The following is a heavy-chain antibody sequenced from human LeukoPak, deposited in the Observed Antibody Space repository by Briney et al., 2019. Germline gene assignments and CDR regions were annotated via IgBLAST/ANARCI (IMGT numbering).Heavy chain of an antibody. CDR3: ARDGYSGNDGL. CDR2: IYTSGST. Sequence: PSETLSLTCTVSGGSISSGSYYWSWIRQPAGKGLEWIGRIYTSGSTNYNPSLKSRVTISVDTSKNQFSLKLSSVTAADTAVYYCARDGYSGNDGLWGQGTLVTVSS. D-gene: IGHD5-12*01. CDR1: GGSISSGSYY. J-gene: IGHJ4*02. V-gene: IGHV4-61*02.